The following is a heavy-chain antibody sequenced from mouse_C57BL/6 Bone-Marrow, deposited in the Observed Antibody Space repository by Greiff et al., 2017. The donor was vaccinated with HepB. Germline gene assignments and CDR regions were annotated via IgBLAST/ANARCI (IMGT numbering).Heavy chain of an antibody. CDR2: INPNNGGT. Sequence: EVQLQQSGPELVKPGASVKIPCKASGYTFTDYNMDWVKQSHGKSLEWIGDINPNNGGTIYNQKFKGKATLTVDKSSSTAYMELRSLTSEDTAVYYCARRHYYGGLLDYWGQGTTLTVSS. CDR3: ARRHYYGGLLDY. D-gene: IGHD1-1*02. V-gene: IGHV1-18*01. J-gene: IGHJ2*01. CDR1: GYTFTDYN.